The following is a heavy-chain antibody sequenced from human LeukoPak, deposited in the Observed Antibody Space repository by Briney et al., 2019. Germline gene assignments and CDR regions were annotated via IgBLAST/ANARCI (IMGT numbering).Heavy chain of an antibody. Sequence: GGSLRLSCAGSGFTFNNAWMSWVRQAPGKGLEWVGRIKSKTDGGTTDYAAPVKGRFTISRDDSKNTLYLQMNSLKTEDTAVYYCTTGEKIVGAQAYWGQGTLVTVSS. D-gene: IGHD1-26*01. J-gene: IGHJ4*02. V-gene: IGHV3-15*01. CDR1: GFTFNNAW. CDR3: TTGEKIVGAQAY. CDR2: IKSKTDGGTT.